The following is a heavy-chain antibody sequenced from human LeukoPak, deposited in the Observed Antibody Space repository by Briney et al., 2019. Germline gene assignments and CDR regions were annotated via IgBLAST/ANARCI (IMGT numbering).Heavy chain of an antibody. CDR2: IKSKTDGGTT. D-gene: IGHD6-13*01. J-gene: IGHJ4*02. CDR1: AFTFSNAW. Sequence: GGSLRLSCAASAFTFSNAWMSWVRQVPGKGLEWVGRIKSKTDGGTTDYAAPVKGRFTISRDDSKNTLYLQMNSLKTEDTAVYYCTTIAAAGHFDYWGQGTLVTVSS. V-gene: IGHV3-15*01. CDR3: TTIAAAGHFDY.